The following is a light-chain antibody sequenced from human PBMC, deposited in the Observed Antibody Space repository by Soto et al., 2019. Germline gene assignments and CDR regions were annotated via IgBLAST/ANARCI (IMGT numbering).Light chain of an antibody. J-gene: IGKJ5*01. CDR1: QSVGSY. Sequence: EIVLTQSPATLSLSPGERATLSGRASQSVGSYLAWYQQKPGLSPRLVMYDASNRATGIPARFSGSGSGTDFTLTISSLEPEDFAVYYCQHRSIWPVSFGQGTRLEIK. V-gene: IGKV3-11*01. CDR2: DAS. CDR3: QHRSIWPVS.